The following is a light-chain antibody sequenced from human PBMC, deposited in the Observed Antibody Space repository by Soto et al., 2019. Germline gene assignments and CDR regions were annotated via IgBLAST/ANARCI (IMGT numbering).Light chain of an antibody. CDR3: SSYTSGNTLV. Sequence: QSVLTQPASVSGSPGQSITISCTGTSSDVGGYNFVSWYQHHPGKGPKLMIYDVNNRPSGVSNRFSGSKSGNTASLTISGLQAEDEADYYCSSYTSGNTLVFGTGTKVTVL. CDR2: DVN. V-gene: IGLV2-14*03. J-gene: IGLJ1*01. CDR1: SSDVGGYNF.